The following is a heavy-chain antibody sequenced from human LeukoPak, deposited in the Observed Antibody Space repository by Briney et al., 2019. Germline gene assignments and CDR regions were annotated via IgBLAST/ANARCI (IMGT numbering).Heavy chain of an antibody. V-gene: IGHV3-53*01. D-gene: IGHD3-22*01. CDR2: IYSGGST. J-gene: IGHJ4*02. CDR3: AKTYYYDSSGYSPHFDY. CDR1: GFTVSSNY. Sequence: GGSLRLSCAASGFTVSSNYMSWVRQAPGKGMEWVSVIYSGGSTYYADSVKGRFTISRDNSKNTLYLQMNSLRAEDTAVYYCAKTYYYDSSGYSPHFDYWGQGTLVTVSS.